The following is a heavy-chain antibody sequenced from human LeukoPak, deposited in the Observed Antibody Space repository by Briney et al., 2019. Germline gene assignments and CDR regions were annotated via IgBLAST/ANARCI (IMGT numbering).Heavy chain of an antibody. V-gene: IGHV3-21*01. CDR2: ISSSSSYI. CDR1: GFTFSSYS. CDR3: ARLAWFGEMVGDYFDY. J-gene: IGHJ4*02. Sequence: GGSLRFSCAASGFTFSSYSMNWVRQAPGKGLEWVSSISSSSSYIYYADSVKGRFTISRDNAKNSLYLQMNSLRAEDTAVYYCARLAWFGEMVGDYFDYWGQGTLVTVSS. D-gene: IGHD3-10*01.